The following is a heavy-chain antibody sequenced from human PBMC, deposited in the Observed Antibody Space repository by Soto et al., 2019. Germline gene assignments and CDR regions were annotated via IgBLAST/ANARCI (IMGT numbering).Heavy chain of an antibody. J-gene: IGHJ6*02. CDR2: MNPNSGNT. D-gene: IGHD5-18*01. CDR1: GYTFTSYD. CDR3: ARGYVDTAMVFNYGMDV. Sequence: QVQLVQSGAEVKKPGASVKVSCKASGYTFTSYDINWVRQATGQGLEWMGWMNPNSGNTGYAQKFQGRVTMTRNTSISTAYMELSSLRSEDTAVYYCARGYVDTAMVFNYGMDVWGQGTTVTVSS. V-gene: IGHV1-8*01.